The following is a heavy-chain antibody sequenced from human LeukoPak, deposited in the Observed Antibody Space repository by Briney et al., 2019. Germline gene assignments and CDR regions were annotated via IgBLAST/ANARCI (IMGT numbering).Heavy chain of an antibody. V-gene: IGHV6-1*01. Sequence: SQTLSLTCAISGDSVSSNSAAWNWIRQSPSRGLEWLGRTYYRSKWYNDYAVSVKSRITINPDTSKNQFSLQLNSVTPEDTAVYYCAGLYCSGGSCYSGYFDYWGQGTLVTVSS. D-gene: IGHD2-15*01. CDR2: TYYRSKWYN. J-gene: IGHJ4*02. CDR3: AGLYCSGGSCYSGYFDY. CDR1: GDSVSSNSAA.